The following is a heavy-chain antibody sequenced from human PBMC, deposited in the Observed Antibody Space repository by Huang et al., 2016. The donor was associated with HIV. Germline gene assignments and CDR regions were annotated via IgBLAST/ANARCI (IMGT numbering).Heavy chain of an antibody. Sequence: QVRLEQWGQGLWKPSETLSLTCAEDGASFNTYYWSWVRESPAKGLEWIGEINPGGSTNYNPSLKSLVTMTVDTSKNQFYLKFRAMTAADAAIYYCARMPTPSYYDTWSLSPVEEDFFYYNLDVWGQGTPVSVSS. V-gene: IGHV4-34*02. CDR1: GASFNTYY. D-gene: IGHD3-3*01. CDR3: ARMPTPSYYDTWSLSPVEEDFFYYNLDV. J-gene: IGHJ6*02. CDR2: INPGGST.